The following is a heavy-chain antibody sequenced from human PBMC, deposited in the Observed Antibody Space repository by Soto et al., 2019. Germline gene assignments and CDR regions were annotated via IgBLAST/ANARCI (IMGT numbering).Heavy chain of an antibody. Sequence: SETLSLTCTVSGGSVANRNYYWGWVRQPPGKGLEWIGTVYYSGDTHYNTSLKSRVTISVDTSKNHFSLNLRSVTAADTAVYYCARHFLRPDYCFDVWGKGTTVTVSS. CDR2: VYYSGDT. CDR3: ARHFLRPDYCFDV. D-gene: IGHD2-21*01. CDR1: GGSVANRNYY. J-gene: IGHJ6*04. V-gene: IGHV4-39*01.